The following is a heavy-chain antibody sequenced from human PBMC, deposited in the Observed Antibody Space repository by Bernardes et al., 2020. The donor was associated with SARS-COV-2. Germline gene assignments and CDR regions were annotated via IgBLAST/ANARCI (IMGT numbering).Heavy chain of an antibody. CDR3: ARQDNSGWA. J-gene: IGHJ5*02. V-gene: IGHV4-59*01. CDR1: GGSISSYY. Sequence: SETLSLTCTVSGGSISSYYWNWVRQPPGKGLEWIGDIYYSGTTNYNPSLKSRVTISVDTSKNQFSLKLKFVTAADTAVYYCARQDNSGWAWGQGTLVTVSS. D-gene: IGHD1-26*01. CDR2: IYYSGTT.